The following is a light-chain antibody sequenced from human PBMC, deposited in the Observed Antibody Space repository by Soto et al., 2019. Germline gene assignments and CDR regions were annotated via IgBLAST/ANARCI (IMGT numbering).Light chain of an antibody. CDR2: DTS. J-gene: IGKJ4*01. Sequence: EIVLTQSPVTLSLSPGDTATLSCRASESVVRYLAWYQQKPGQAPRLLMYDTSKRATGIPARFSGSGYGRDFTLTISSLEPEDCAVYYCQQRSNWPLTFGGGTKVEI. CDR1: ESVVRY. CDR3: QQRSNWPLT. V-gene: IGKV3-11*02.